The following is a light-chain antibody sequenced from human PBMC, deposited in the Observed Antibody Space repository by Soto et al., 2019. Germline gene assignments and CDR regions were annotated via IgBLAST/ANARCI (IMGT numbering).Light chain of an antibody. CDR3: QQYESYSPLT. V-gene: IGKV1-5*01. Sequence: DIQMTQSPSTLSGSVGDRVTITFWASQSIRSWLAWYQQKPGKAPKLLIYDAYSLESGVPSRFSGRRSGTEFTLTIAGLQPEDFATYYCQQYESYSPLTFGGGTKVDIK. J-gene: IGKJ4*01. CDR1: QSIRSW. CDR2: DAY.